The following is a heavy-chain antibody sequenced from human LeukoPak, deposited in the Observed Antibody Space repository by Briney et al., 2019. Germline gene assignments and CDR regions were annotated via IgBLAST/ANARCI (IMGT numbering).Heavy chain of an antibody. D-gene: IGHD6-6*01. Sequence: PGRSLRLSCAASGFTISSYGMHWVRQAPGKGLEWVAVIWYDGSNKYYADSVKGRFTISRDNSKNTLYLQMNSLRAEDTAVYYCARDWGSYSSSSSWFDPWGQGTLVTVSS. V-gene: IGHV3-33*01. CDR1: GFTISSYG. J-gene: IGHJ5*02. CDR2: IWYDGSNK. CDR3: ARDWGSYSSSSSWFDP.